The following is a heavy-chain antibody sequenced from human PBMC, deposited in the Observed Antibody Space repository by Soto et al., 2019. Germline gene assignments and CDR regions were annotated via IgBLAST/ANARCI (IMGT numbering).Heavy chain of an antibody. CDR1: GGSFSGYY. V-gene: IGHV4-34*01. CDR3: ARGLRWFGESSSFDY. Sequence: SETLSLTCAVYGGSFSGYYWSWIRQPPGKGLEWIGEINHSGSTNYNPSLKSRVTISVDTSKNQFSLKLSSVTAADTAVYYCARGLRWFGESSSFDYWGQGTLVTVSS. CDR2: INHSGST. D-gene: IGHD3-10*01. J-gene: IGHJ4*02.